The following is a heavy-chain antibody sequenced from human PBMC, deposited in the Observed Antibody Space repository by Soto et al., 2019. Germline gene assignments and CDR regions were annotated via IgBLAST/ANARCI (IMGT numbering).Heavy chain of an antibody. CDR2: IRSKAHGGTT. CDR1: GFTFGDYA. Sequence: GGSLRLSCTASGFTFGDYAMSWFLQAPGMGLEWVGFIRSKAHGGTTEYAASVKGRFTISRDDSKNTLDLQMNSLGAEDTAVYYCARVIVRTSYSDTSGYYLKYWGQGTLVTVSS. D-gene: IGHD3-22*01. J-gene: IGHJ4*02. CDR3: ARVIVRTSYSDTSGYYLKY. V-gene: IGHV3-49*03.